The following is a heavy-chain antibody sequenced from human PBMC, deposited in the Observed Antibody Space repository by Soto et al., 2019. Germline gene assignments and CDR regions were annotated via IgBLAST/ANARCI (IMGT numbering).Heavy chain of an antibody. CDR1: GYTFTRYA. Sequence: ASVKLYCNASGYTFTRYAIHWVRQAPGQRLEWMGWINAGNGKTKYSQKFQGRVTITRDTSASTAYMELSSLTSEDTAVYYCARDESDWGQGTLVTVSS. J-gene: IGHJ4*02. CDR2: INAGNGKT. V-gene: IGHV1-3*01. CDR3: ARDESD.